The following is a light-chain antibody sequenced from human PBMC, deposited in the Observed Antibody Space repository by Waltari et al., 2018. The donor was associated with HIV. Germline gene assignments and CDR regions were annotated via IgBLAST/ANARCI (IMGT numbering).Light chain of an antibody. CDR1: TSDVAGYKY. CDR2: EVN. Sequence: QSALTQPASVSGSPGQSITISCPGTTSDVAGYKYVHWYQHHPGKAPNLVIYEVNNRPSGVSIRFSGSKSGNTASLTISELQAEDEADYYCTSYTSRNTRVFGTGTKVTVL. CDR3: TSYTSRNTRV. V-gene: IGLV2-14*01. J-gene: IGLJ1*01.